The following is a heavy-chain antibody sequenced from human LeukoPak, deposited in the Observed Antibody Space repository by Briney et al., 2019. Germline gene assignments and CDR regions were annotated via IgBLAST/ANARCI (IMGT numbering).Heavy chain of an antibody. Sequence: SETLPLTCTVSGGSISSGDYYCSWIRQPPGKGLEWIGYIYYSGSTYYNPSLKSRVTISVDTSKNQFSLKLSSVTAADTAVYYCASYLCSSTSCSFDYWGQGTLVTVSS. D-gene: IGHD2-2*01. CDR1: GGSISSGDYY. CDR2: IYYSGST. V-gene: IGHV4-30-4*08. CDR3: ASYLCSSTSCSFDY. J-gene: IGHJ4*02.